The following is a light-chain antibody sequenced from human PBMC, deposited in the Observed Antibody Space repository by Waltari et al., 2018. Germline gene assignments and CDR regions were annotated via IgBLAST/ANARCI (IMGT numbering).Light chain of an antibody. CDR3: QQYNEWPPLT. Sequence: EIVMTQSPATLSVSPGDSVTLACRASQSVNSKVAWYQQKPGQPPRLLIFYTSTRATDIPARFSCRESGTEFTLTITSLESDDFAVYYCQQYNEWPPLTFGGGTKLYIK. CDR1: QSVNSK. V-gene: IGKV3-15*01. J-gene: IGKJ4*01. CDR2: YTS.